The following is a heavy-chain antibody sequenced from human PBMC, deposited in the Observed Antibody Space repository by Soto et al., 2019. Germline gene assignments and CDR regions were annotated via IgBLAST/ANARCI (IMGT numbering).Heavy chain of an antibody. D-gene: IGHD5-18*01. CDR1: GGTFSSYA. CDR2: IIPIFGTA. J-gene: IGHJ5*02. CDR3: ARVPDTGMDNNWFDP. V-gene: IGHV1-69*06. Sequence: SVKVSCKASGGTFSSYAISWVRQAPGQGLEWMGGIIPIFGTANYAQKFQGRVTITADKSTSTAYMELSSLRSEDTAVYYCARVPDTGMDNNWFDPWGQGTLVTVSS.